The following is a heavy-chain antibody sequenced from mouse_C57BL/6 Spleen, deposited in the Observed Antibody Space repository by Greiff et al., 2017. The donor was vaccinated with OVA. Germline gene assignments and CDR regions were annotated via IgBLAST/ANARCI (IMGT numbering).Heavy chain of an antibody. CDR2: IYPGSGST. CDR3: ARGSNYPHYFDY. J-gene: IGHJ2*01. Sequence: QVQLQQSGAELVKPGASVKMSCTASGYTFTSYWITWVKQRPGQGLEWIGDIYPGSGSTNYNQKFKSKATLTVDTSSSTAYMQLSSLTSEDSAVYYCARGSNYPHYFDYWGQGTTLTVSS. V-gene: IGHV1-55*01. CDR1: GYTFTSYW. D-gene: IGHD2-5*01.